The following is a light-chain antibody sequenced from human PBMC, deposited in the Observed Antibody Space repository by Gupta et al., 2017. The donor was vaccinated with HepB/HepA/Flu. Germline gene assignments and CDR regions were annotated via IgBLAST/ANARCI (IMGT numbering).Light chain of an antibody. CDR1: QNIIND. Sequence: DIQMTQSPSSLSTSVGNRVTITCRASQNIINDLNWYQQKPGKAPKLLIYAASRVQNGVPSRFSGSGSGTDFTLTISSRQPEDFANYYCQQRNNLPFTFGHGTKVDIK. J-gene: IGKJ3*01. CDR3: QQRNNLPFT. CDR2: AAS. V-gene: IGKV1-39*01.